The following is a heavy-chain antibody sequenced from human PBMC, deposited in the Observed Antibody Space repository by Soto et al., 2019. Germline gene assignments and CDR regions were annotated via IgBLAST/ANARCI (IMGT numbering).Heavy chain of an antibody. CDR3: AKDYGGNAGLFDY. V-gene: IGHV3-30*18. J-gene: IGHJ4*02. D-gene: IGHD4-17*01. Sequence: GGSLRLSCAASGFTFSSYGMHWVRQSPGKGLEWVAVISYDGSNKYYADSVKGRFTISRDNSKNTLYLQMNSLRAEDTAVYYCAKDYGGNAGLFDYWGQGTLVTVSS. CDR1: GFTFSSYG. CDR2: ISYDGSNK.